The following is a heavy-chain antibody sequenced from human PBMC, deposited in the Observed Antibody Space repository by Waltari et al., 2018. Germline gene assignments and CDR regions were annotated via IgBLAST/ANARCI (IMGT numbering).Heavy chain of an antibody. V-gene: IGHV4-59*01. D-gene: IGHD3-10*01. J-gene: IGHJ3*02. CDR2: IYYSGST. CDR1: GGSISSYY. CDR3: SRAHPPKYGAVRRGAFDI. Sequence: QVQLQESGPGLVKPSETLSLTCTVSGGSISSYYWSWIRQPPGKGLEWIGYIYYSGSTNYNPSLKSRVTISVDTSKNQFSLKLSSVTAADTAVYYCSRAHPPKYGAVRRGAFDIWGQGTMVTVSS.